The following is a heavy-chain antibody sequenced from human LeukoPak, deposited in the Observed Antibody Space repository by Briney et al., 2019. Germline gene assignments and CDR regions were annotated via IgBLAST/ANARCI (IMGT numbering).Heavy chain of an antibody. J-gene: IGHJ4*02. CDR1: GGSISSGGYY. CDR3: ARVSDSSGYYHFDY. Sequence: PSETLSLTCTVSGGSISSGGYYWSWIRQHPGKGLEWIGYIYYSGSTYYNPSLKSRVTISVDTSKNQFSLKLSSVTAADTAVYYCARVSDSSGYYHFDYWGQGTLVTVSS. D-gene: IGHD3-22*01. CDR2: IYYSGST. V-gene: IGHV4-31*03.